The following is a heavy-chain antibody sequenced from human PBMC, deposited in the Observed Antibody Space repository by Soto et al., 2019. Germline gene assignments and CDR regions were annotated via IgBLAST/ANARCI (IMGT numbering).Heavy chain of an antibody. CDR3: ARDTTPSL. J-gene: IGHJ4*02. CDR2: IYYSGST. Sequence: LSLTCTVSGASISSYYWSWIRQPPGKGLEWIGYIYYSGSTNYNPSLKSRVTISVDTSKNQFSLKLSSVTAADTAMYYCARDTTPSLWGQGTLVTVSS. V-gene: IGHV4-59*01. D-gene: IGHD1-1*01. CDR1: GASISSYY.